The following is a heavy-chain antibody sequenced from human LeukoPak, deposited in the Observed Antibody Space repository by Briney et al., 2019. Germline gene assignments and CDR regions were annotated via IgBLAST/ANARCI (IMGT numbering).Heavy chain of an antibody. V-gene: IGHV4-4*09. CDR3: VQTTGWPGFDY. CDR2: IYNGVPT. J-gene: IGHJ4*02. D-gene: IGHD6-19*01. CDR1: GAPISRFY. Sequence: SETLSLICTTSGAPISRFYWSWVRQPPGKGLEWIGNIYNGVPTFFNPSLKSRVTLSVDASKTQFSLQLASVTAADTAVYYCVQTTGWPGFDYWGQGILVTVSS.